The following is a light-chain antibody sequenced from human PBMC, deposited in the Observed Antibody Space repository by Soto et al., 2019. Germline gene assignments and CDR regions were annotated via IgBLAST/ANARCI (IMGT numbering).Light chain of an antibody. CDR3: QSYDSSLSGWV. J-gene: IGLJ3*02. CDR2: GNS. Sequence: QSVPTQPPSVSRAPGQRVTISCTGSSSNIGAGYDVHWYQQLPGTAPKLLIYGNSNRPSGVPDRFSGSKSGTSASLAITGLQAEDEADYYCQSYDSSLSGWVFGGGTKLTFL. V-gene: IGLV1-40*01. CDR1: SSNIGAGYD.